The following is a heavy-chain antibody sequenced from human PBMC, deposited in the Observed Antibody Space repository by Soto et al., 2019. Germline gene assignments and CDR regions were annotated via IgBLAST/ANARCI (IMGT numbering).Heavy chain of an antibody. Sequence: ASVKVSCKASGYTFTGYGISWVRQAPGQGLEWMGWISAYNGNTNYAQKLQGRVTMTTDTSTSTAYMELRSLRSEDTAMYYCAQDYGMDVWGQGTTVTVSS. CDR1: GYTFTGYG. CDR2: ISAYNGNT. V-gene: IGHV1-18*01. J-gene: IGHJ6*02. CDR3: AQDYGMDV.